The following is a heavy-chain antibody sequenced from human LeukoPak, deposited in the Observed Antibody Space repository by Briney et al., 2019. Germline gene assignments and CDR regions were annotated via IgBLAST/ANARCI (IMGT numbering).Heavy chain of an antibody. D-gene: IGHD3-16*01. Sequence: GESLRLSCAASGFPFSSYAMSWVRQPPGKGLEWVSGVSGSGDTTYYADSVKGRFTISRDNSKNTLYLQMDSLRAEGAAVYYCAKSDYYDESGHPSSFEYWGQGTLVTVSS. V-gene: IGHV3-23*01. CDR3: AKSDYYDESGHPSSFEY. CDR2: VSGSGDTT. CDR1: GFPFSSYA. J-gene: IGHJ4*02.